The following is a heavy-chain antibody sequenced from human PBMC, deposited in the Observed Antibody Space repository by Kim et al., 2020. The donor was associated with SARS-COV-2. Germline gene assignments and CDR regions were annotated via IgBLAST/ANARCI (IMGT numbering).Heavy chain of an antibody. D-gene: IGHD2-2*01. Sequence: GVLRLSCAASGFTFSSYAMSWVRQAPGKGLEWVLAISGSGGSTYYADSVKGRFTISRDNSKNTLYLQVNSLRAEDTAVYYCAKDKSSCSSTGCYYYYMDVWGKGTTVTVSS. CDR1: GFTFSSYA. CDR3: AKDKSSCSSTGCYYYYMDV. CDR2: ISGSGGST. V-gene: IGHV3-23*01. J-gene: IGHJ6*03.